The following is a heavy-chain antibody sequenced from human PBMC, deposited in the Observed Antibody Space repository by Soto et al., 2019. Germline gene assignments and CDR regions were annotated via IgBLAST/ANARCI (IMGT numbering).Heavy chain of an antibody. J-gene: IGHJ5*02. V-gene: IGHV4-30-2*01. D-gene: IGHD5-12*01. Sequence: QLQLQESGSGLVKPSQTLSLTCAVSGGSISSGGYSWRWIRQPPGKGLEWIGYIYHSGSTYYNPSLKIRVTISVDRSKHQFSLKLSSVTAADTAVYYCASVEMATIGAFAPWGQGTLVTVSS. CDR2: IYHSGST. CDR3: ASVEMATIGAFAP. CDR1: GGSISSGGYS.